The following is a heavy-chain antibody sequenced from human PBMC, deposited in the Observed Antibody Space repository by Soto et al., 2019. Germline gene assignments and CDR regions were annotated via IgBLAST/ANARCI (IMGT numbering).Heavy chain of an antibody. CDR2: IYYSGSA. D-gene: IGHD2-15*01. J-gene: IGHJ4*02. CDR3: ARAGAATLSDF. CDR1: GGSISNNY. Sequence: SETLSLTCTVSGGSISNNYWSWIRQPPGKGLEWIGYIYYSGSANYNPSLKSRVTISVDTSKNQFSLKLSSVTAAYTAVYYCARAGAATLSDFWGQGTLVTVSS. V-gene: IGHV4-59*01.